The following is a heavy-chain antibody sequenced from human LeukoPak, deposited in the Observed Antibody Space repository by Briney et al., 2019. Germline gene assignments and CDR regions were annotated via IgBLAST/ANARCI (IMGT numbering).Heavy chain of an antibody. CDR3: ARGLGGYYYYGMDV. Sequence: ASVKVSCKASGYTFTSYDINWVRQATGQGLEWMGWMNPNSGNTGYAQKFQGRVTMTRNTSISTAYMELSSLRFEDTAVYYCARGLGGYYYYGMDVWGQGTTVTVSS. J-gene: IGHJ6*02. CDR2: MNPNSGNT. CDR1: GYTFTSYD. V-gene: IGHV1-8*01. D-gene: IGHD3-10*01.